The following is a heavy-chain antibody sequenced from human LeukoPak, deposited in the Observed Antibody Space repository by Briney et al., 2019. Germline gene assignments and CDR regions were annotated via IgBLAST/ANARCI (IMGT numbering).Heavy chain of an antibody. J-gene: IGHJ3*02. D-gene: IGHD3-10*01. Sequence: SETLSLTCTVSGGSISSYYWSWIRQPAGKGLEWIGRIYTSGSTNYNPSLKSRVTMSVDTSKNQFSLKLSSVTAADTAVYYCARGYYGSGSYYTDAFDIWGQGTMVTVSS. CDR2: IYTSGST. V-gene: IGHV4-4*07. CDR1: GGSISSYY. CDR3: ARGYYGSGSYYTDAFDI.